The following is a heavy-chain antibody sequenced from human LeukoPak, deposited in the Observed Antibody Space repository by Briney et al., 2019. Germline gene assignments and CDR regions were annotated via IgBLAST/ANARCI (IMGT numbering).Heavy chain of an antibody. V-gene: IGHV5-51*01. Sequence: KTGAPLKISCKGSGYSFTNYWIGWVRQMPGKGLEWMGIIYPGDSNTSYSPSFQGQVTISADKSISTAYLQWSSLKASDTAMYYCARQTEAGIAAAGSYYYYGMDVWGQGTTVTVSS. CDR3: ARQTEAGIAAAGSYYYYGMDV. J-gene: IGHJ6*02. CDR1: GYSFTNYW. CDR2: IYPGDSNT. D-gene: IGHD6-13*01.